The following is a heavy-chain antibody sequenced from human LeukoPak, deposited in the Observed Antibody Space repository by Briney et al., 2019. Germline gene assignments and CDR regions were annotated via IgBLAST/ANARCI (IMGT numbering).Heavy chain of an antibody. J-gene: IGHJ3*02. Sequence: GGSLRLSCAPSGLTFNTYSMNWVRHAPGEGLEWISFITSSTSHIYYADSVKGRFTISRDNAKNSLYLQMNSLRAEDTAVYYCARGSPFGDYAFDIWGQGTMVTVSS. V-gene: IGHV3-21*05. CDR1: GLTFNTYS. CDR3: ARGSPFGDYAFDI. D-gene: IGHD4-17*01. CDR2: ITSSTSHI.